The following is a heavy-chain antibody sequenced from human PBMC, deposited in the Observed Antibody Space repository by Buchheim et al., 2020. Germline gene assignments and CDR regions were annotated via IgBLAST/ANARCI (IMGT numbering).Heavy chain of an antibody. J-gene: IGHJ2*01. CDR2: ISYDGSNK. CDR3: ARDGHDSSGHEYFDL. Sequence: QVQLVESGGGVVQPGRSLRLSCAASGFTFSSYAMHWVRQAPGKGLEWVAVISYDGSNKYYADSVKGRFTISRDNSKNTLYLQMSSLRAEDTAVYYCARDGHDSSGHEYFDLWGRGTL. D-gene: IGHD3-22*01. CDR1: GFTFSSYA. V-gene: IGHV3-30-3*01.